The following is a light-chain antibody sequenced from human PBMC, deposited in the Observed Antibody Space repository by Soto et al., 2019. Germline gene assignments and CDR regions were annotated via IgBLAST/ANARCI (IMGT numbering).Light chain of an antibody. Sequence: IQITQSPSSLSASVGDRVTIACRASLSISNYLTWYQQMPGKAPKLLIYAASSLQSGVPSRFSGSGSGTDFSLTISSLQPEDFATYFCQQSYSTPHTFGGGTKVDIK. V-gene: IGKV1-39*01. CDR3: QQSYSTPHT. CDR2: AAS. J-gene: IGKJ4*01. CDR1: LSISNY.